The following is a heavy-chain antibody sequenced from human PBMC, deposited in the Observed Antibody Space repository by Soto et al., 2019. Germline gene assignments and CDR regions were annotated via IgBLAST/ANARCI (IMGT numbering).Heavy chain of an antibody. CDR3: ARGLFWELLSPTDGMDV. J-gene: IGHJ6*02. CDR1: GGSISSSNW. D-gene: IGHD3-10*02. Sequence: QVQLQESGPGLVKPSGTLSLPCAVSGGSISSSNWWSWVRQPPGKGLEWIGEIYHSGSTNYNPSLKSRVTLSVDKSKNQFSLKLSSVTAADTAVYYCARGLFWELLSPTDGMDVWGQRTTVTVSS. CDR2: IYHSGST. V-gene: IGHV4-4*02.